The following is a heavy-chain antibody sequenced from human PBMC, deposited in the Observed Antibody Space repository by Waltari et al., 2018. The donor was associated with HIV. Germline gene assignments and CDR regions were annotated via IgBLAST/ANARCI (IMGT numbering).Heavy chain of an antibody. J-gene: IGHJ4*02. CDR1: GGSFSGYY. CDR2: INHSGST. CDR3: ASVHNYYDSSGYVY. Sequence: QVQLQQWGAGLLKPSETLSLTCAVYGGSFSGYYWSWIRQPPGKGLEWIGEINHSGSTNYNPSLKSRVTISVDTSKNQFSLKLSSVTAADTAVYYCASVHNYYDSSGYVYWGQGTLVTVSS. V-gene: IGHV4-34*01. D-gene: IGHD3-22*01.